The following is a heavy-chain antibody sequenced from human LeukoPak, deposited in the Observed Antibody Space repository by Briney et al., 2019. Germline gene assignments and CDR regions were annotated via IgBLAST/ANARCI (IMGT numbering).Heavy chain of an antibody. CDR2: ISSSGGST. CDR1: GFTFTHYA. Sequence: DPGGSLRLSCAASGFTFTHYAMSWVRQAPGKGLEWVSSISSSGGSTYYADSVKGRFTISRDDSKNTLYVQMNSLRAEDTAVYYCAKVRTDHYFDYWGQGTLVTVSS. V-gene: IGHV3-23*01. J-gene: IGHJ4*02. CDR3: AKVRTDHYFDY. D-gene: IGHD3/OR15-3a*01.